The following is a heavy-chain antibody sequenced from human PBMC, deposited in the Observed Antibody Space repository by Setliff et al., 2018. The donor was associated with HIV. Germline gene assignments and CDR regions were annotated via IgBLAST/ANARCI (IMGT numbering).Heavy chain of an antibody. CDR3: ARGIAMNRGVPQGWLDT. J-gene: IGHJ5*02. Sequence: SETLSLTCTVSGDSIRSSNDYWGWIRQSPGKGLEWIGRIYSSGSTNYNPSLKSRVTMSVDTSKNQFSLRLSSVTAADTAVYYCARGIAMNRGVPQGWLDTWGQGTLVTVSS. D-gene: IGHD3-10*01. CDR2: IYSSGST. CDR1: GDSIRSSNDY. V-gene: IGHV4-61*05.